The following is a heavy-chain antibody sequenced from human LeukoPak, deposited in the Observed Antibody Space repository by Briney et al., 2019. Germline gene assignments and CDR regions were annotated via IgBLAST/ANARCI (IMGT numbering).Heavy chain of an antibody. V-gene: IGHV4-4*07. Sequence: PSETLSLTCTVSGGSISSYYWIWIRQPAGKGLEWIGRIYTSGSTNYNPPLKSRVTMSVDTSKNQFSLKLSSVTAADTAVYYCAREKQSSGWYVPNYFDYWGQGTLVTVSS. CDR3: AREKQSSGWYVPNYFDY. CDR2: IYTSGST. J-gene: IGHJ4*02. D-gene: IGHD6-19*01. CDR1: GGSISSYY.